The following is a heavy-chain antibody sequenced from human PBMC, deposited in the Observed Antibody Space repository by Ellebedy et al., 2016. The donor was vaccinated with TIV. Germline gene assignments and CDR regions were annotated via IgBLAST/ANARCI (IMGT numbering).Heavy chain of an antibody. Sequence: GESLKISCVASGFTFSHYTIHWVRQAPGKGLEWVAFIASDGNNKFYADSVKGRFIISRDNSENMVYLQMNSLRPEDTAVYYCARDPTGYTYYFDYWGQGTLVTVSS. CDR3: ARDPTGYTYYFDY. D-gene: IGHD3-9*01. J-gene: IGHJ4*02. V-gene: IGHV3-30-3*01. CDR2: IASDGNNK. CDR1: GFTFSHYT.